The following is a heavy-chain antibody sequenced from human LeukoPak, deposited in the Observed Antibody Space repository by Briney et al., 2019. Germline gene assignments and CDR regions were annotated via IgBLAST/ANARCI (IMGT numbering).Heavy chain of an antibody. V-gene: IGHV1-18*01. J-gene: IGHJ4*02. Sequence: ASVKVSCKASGYTFTSYGISWVRQAPGQGLEWMGWISAYNGNTNYAQKLQGRVTMTTDTSTSTAYMELRSLRSDDTAVYYCARDFTYSGYDHFDYWGQGTLVTVSS. CDR2: ISAYNGNT. CDR3: ARDFTYSGYDHFDY. CDR1: GYTFTSYG. D-gene: IGHD5-12*01.